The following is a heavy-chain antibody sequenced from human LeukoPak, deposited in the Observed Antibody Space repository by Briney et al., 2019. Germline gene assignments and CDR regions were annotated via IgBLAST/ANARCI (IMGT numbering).Heavy chain of an antibody. CDR3: NTGSAYSGLDN. J-gene: IGHJ4*02. D-gene: IGHD6-25*01. V-gene: IGHV3-15*01. CDR2: MKSEKDGGTI. Sequence: GGSLRLSSVDPVFSFSIGWMRSVRQAPGKGLDWVGRMKSEKDGGTIDYAAPVKGRFSISRDDSKKTLYLQMNSLKTEDTAVYYCNTGSAYSGLDNWGQGTQVTVSS. CDR1: VFSFSIGW.